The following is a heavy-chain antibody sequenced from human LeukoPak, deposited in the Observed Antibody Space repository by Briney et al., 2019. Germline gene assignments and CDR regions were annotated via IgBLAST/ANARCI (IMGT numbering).Heavy chain of an antibody. J-gene: IGHJ4*02. Sequence: GASVKVSCKASGYTFTSYGISWVRQAPGQGLEWMGWISAYNGNTNYAQKLQGRVTMTTDTSTSTAYMELRSLRSDDTAVYYCARATYYYDSSGYYHPGYFDYWGQGTLVTVFS. CDR3: ARATYYYDSSGYYHPGYFDY. CDR1: GYTFTSYG. V-gene: IGHV1-18*01. D-gene: IGHD3-22*01. CDR2: ISAYNGNT.